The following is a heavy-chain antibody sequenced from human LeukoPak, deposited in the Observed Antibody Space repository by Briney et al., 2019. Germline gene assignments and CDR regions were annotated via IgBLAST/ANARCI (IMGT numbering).Heavy chain of an antibody. Sequence: PSETLSLTCTVSGGSISISSHYWGWIRQPPERGLEGIGSIYYSGATYYNPSLKSRVSISIDTSKNHFSLKLSSVTAADTAVYYCARTTTVTTFRKSVFDYWGEGILATVSS. D-gene: IGHD4-11*01. CDR2: IYYSGAT. CDR1: GGSISISSHY. J-gene: IGHJ4*02. CDR3: ARTTTVTTFRKSVFDY. V-gene: IGHV4-39*02.